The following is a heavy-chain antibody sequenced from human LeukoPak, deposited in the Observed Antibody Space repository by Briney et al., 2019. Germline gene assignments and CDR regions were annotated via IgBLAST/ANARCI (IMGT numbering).Heavy chain of an antibody. CDR1: GGSISSGSYY. D-gene: IGHD2-21*02. J-gene: IGHJ4*02. CDR3: TIVVVTAIIY. V-gene: IGHV4-39*01. Sequence: SETLSLTCTVSGGSISSGSYYWGWIRQPPGKGLEWIGSIYYSGSTYYNPSLKSRVTISVDTSKNQFSLKLSSVTAADTAVYYCTIVVVTAIIYWGQGTLVTVSS. CDR2: IYYSGST.